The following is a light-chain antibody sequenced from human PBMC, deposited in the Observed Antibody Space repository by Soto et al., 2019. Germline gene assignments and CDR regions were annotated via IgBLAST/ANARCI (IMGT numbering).Light chain of an antibody. CDR3: QQYGTSPRGT. J-gene: IGKJ4*01. CDR2: DAS. Sequence: EVVVTQSPATLSLSPGERATLSCGASQTVHSNYLAWYQHKPGLAPRLLIYDASSRATGIPDRFRGSGSGTDFTLTISRLEPEDFAVYYCQQYGTSPRGTFGGGTQVEIQ. V-gene: IGKV3D-20*01. CDR1: QTVHSNY.